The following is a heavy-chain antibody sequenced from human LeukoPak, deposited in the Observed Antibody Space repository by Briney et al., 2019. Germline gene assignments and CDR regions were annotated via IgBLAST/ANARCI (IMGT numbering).Heavy chain of an antibody. CDR2: MNPNSGNT. CDR3: ARGGWTNYGSGSYLWTPFDP. V-gene: IGHV1-8*01. D-gene: IGHD3-10*01. J-gene: IGHJ5*02. Sequence: GASVKVSCKASGYTFTSYDINWVRQATGQGLEWMGWMNPNSGNTGYAQKFQGRVTMTRNTSISTAYMELSSLRSEDTAVDYCARGGWTNYGSGSYLWTPFDPWGQGTLVTVSS. CDR1: GYTFTSYD.